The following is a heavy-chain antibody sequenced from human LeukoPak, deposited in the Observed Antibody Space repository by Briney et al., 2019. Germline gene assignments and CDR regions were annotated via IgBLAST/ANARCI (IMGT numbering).Heavy chain of an antibody. CDR2: IIPILGIA. CDR3: AREESGGYFDY. V-gene: IGHV1-69*04. J-gene: IGHJ4*02. D-gene: IGHD2-8*02. Sequence: GASVKVSCKASGGTFSSYAISWVRQAPGQGLEWMGRIIPILGIANYAQKFQGRVTMTRDTSTSTVYMDLSSLRSEDTAMYFCAREESGGYFDYWGQGTLVTVSS. CDR1: GGTFSSYA.